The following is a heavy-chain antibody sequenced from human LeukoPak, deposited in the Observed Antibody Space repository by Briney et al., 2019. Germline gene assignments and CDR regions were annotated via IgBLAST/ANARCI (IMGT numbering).Heavy chain of an antibody. Sequence: GGSLRLSCAASGFTLSSYAMHWVRQAPGKGLEYVSAISSNGGSTYYANSVKGRFTISRDNSKNTLYLQMGSLRAEDIAVYYCARVGYTSYYYYGVDVWGQGTTVTVSS. J-gene: IGHJ6*02. CDR2: ISSNGGST. CDR3: ARVGYTSYYYYGVDV. D-gene: IGHD6-13*01. CDR1: GFTLSSYA. V-gene: IGHV3-64*01.